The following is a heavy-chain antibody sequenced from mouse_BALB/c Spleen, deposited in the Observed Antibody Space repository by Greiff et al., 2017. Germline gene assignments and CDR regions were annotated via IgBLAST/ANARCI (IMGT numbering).Heavy chain of an antibody. J-gene: IGHJ4*01. CDR1: GFTFSNYW. Sequence: EVMLVESGGGLVQPGGSMKLSCVASGFTFSNYWMNWVRQSPEKGLEWVAEIRLKSNNYATHYAESVKGRFTISRDDSKSSVYLQMNNLRAEDTGIYYCTIYYGPEGAMDYWGQGTSVTVSS. V-gene: IGHV6-6*02. CDR3: TIYYGPEGAMDY. D-gene: IGHD2-1*01. CDR2: IRLKSNNYAT.